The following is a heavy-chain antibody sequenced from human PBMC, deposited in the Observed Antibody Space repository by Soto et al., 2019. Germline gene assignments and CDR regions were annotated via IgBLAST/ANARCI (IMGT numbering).Heavy chain of an antibody. CDR3: ARGLRYDFWSGYYMYNWFDP. J-gene: IGHJ5*02. Sequence: ASVKVSCKASGYTFTSYDINWVRQATGQGLEWMGWMNPNSGNTGYAQKFQGRVTMTRNTSISTAYMELSSPRSEDTAVYYCARGLRYDFWSGYYMYNWFDPWGQGTLVTVSS. CDR1: GYTFTSYD. CDR2: MNPNSGNT. D-gene: IGHD3-3*01. V-gene: IGHV1-8*01.